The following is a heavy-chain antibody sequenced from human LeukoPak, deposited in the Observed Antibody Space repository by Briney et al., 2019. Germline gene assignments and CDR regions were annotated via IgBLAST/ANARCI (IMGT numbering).Heavy chain of an antibody. CDR2: IYYSGST. Sequence: SETLSLTCTVSGGSISSSSYYWGWIRQPPGKGLEWIGSIYYSGSTYYNPSLKSRVTISVDTSKNQFSLKLSSVTAADTAVYFGTRHGRAVAGPKYFQHWGQGNLVTVSS. V-gene: IGHV4-39*01. D-gene: IGHD6-19*01. CDR1: GGSISSSSYY. J-gene: IGHJ1*01. CDR3: TRHGRAVAGPKYFQH.